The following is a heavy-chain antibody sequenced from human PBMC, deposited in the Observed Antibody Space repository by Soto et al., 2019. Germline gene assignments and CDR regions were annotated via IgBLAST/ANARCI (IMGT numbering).Heavy chain of an antibody. CDR2: ISAYNGNT. CDR1: GDTFTSYG. V-gene: IGHV1-18*04. CDR3: ARDQSYYAESSSGHEDHCDYAMDG. J-gene: IGHJ6*01. Sequence: ASVKVSCKASGDTFTSYGISWVRQAPGQGLEWMGGISAYNGNTNYAQKLQGRVTINADASTSTAYMELRSLRAEDTAVYYCARDQSYYAESSSGHEDHCDYAMDGW. D-gene: IGHD6-13*01.